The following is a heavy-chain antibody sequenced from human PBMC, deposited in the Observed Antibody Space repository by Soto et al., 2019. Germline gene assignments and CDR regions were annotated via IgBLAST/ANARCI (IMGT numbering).Heavy chain of an antibody. CDR1: GDSITNYQ. V-gene: IGHV4-4*09. J-gene: IGHJ4*02. Sequence: QVQLQESGPGLVKPSETLSLTCTVSGDSITNYQWSWIRQSPEKGLEWIGYIFNSGGTVYNPYLSSRVNISADPSRNHFSLKLTSVTAADTAIYYCAGDIRSGSYRFDYWGQGTLVTVSS. D-gene: IGHD1-26*01. CDR3: AGDIRSGSYRFDY. CDR2: IFNSGGT.